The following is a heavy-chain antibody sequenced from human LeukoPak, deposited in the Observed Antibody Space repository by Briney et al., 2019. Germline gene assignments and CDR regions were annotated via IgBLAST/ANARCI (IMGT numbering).Heavy chain of an antibody. CDR1: GGSFSGYY. Sequence: PSETLSLTCAVYGGSFSGYYWSWIRQRPGKGLEWIGEINHSGSTNYNPSLKSRVTISVDTSKNQFSLKLSSVTAADTAVYYCARLPPPRGYLTPNYYFDYWGQGTLVTVSS. V-gene: IGHV4-34*01. D-gene: IGHD2-15*01. CDR2: INHSGST. J-gene: IGHJ4*02. CDR3: ARLPPPRGYLTPNYYFDY.